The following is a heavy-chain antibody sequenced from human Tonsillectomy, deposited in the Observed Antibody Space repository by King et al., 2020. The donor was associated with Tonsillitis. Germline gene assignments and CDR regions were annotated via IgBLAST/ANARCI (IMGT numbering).Heavy chain of an antibody. V-gene: IGHV4-30-4*07. CDR3: ARDSQRTWFGGSNDRAFDI. D-gene: IGHD3-10*01. CDR1: GGSISSGGYS. Sequence: VQLQESGPGLVKPSQTLSLTCAVSGGSISSGGYSWSWIRQPPGKGLEWIGYIYYSGSTYYNPSLKSRVTISVDTSKNQFSLKLSSVTAADTAVYYCARDSQRTWFGGSNDRAFDIWGQGTMVTVSS. CDR2: IYYSGST. J-gene: IGHJ3*02.